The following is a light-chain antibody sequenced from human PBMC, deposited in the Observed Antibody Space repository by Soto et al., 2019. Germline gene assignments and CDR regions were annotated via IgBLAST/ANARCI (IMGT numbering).Light chain of an antibody. J-gene: IGKJ4*01. CDR3: QKYRSAPSLT. V-gene: IGKV1-27*01. Sequence: DIEMTQSPSSLSASVGDRVTITCRASQGISNFLAWYQHKPGKVPKLLMYAASTLQSGVPSRFSGSGSGTDFTLTISSLQPEDVATYYCQKYRSAPSLTFGGGTKVEIK. CDR2: AAS. CDR1: QGISNF.